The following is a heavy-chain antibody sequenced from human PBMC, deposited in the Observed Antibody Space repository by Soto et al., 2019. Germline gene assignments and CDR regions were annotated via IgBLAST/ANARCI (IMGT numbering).Heavy chain of an antibody. J-gene: IGHJ4*02. V-gene: IGHV1-2*02. D-gene: IGHD6-19*01. CDR2: INPHSGDT. CDR3: ARGYSTGWYSSVVFDY. CDR1: GDTFTGYY. Sequence: QVQLVQSGAEVKNPGASVKVSCKTSGDTFTGYYMHWVRQAPGQGLEWMGWINPHSGDTDYAQTFQGRVTMTRDTSISTAYMELSRLRSNDTAFSYCARGYSTGWYSSVVFDYWGQGTLVTVSS.